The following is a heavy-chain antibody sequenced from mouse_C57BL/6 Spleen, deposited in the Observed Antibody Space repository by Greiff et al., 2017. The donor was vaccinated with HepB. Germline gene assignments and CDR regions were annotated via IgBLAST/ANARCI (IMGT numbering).Heavy chain of an antibody. CDR2: ISSGGSYT. V-gene: IGHV5-6*01. Sequence: EVNVVESGGDLVKPGGSLKLSCAASGFTFSSYGMSWVRQTPDKRLEWVATISSGGSYTYYPDSVKGRFTISRDNAKNTLYLQMSSLKSEDTAMYYCARHGELGPDWYFDVWGTGTTVTVSS. CDR1: GFTFSSYG. CDR3: ARHGELGPDWYFDV. D-gene: IGHD4-1*01. J-gene: IGHJ1*03.